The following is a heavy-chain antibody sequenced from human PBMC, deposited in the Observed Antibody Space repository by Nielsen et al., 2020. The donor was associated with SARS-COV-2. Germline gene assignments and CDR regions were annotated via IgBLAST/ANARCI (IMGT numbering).Heavy chain of an antibody. D-gene: IGHD3-10*01. CDR1: GGSISSGDYY. J-gene: IGHJ6*02. CDR3: ARADHIFGYYYYYGMDV. V-gene: IGHV4-61*08. CDR2: IYYSGST. Sequence: SETLSLTCTVSGGSISSGDYYWSWIRQPPGKGLEWIGYIYYSGSTNYNPSLKSRVTISVDTSKNQFSLKLSSVTAADTAVYYCARADHIFGYYYYYGMDVWGQGTTVTVSS.